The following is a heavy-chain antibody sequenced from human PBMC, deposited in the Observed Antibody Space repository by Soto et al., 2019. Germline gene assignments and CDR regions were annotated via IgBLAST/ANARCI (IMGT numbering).Heavy chain of an antibody. V-gene: IGHV3-30-3*01. CDR3: ARDMYSSDYFVKWFVP. J-gene: IGHJ5*02. Sequence: QVRLVESGGGVVQPGRSLRLSCTASGFSFSSYAMYWFRQPPGKGLEWVAVISHDGINKHYADSVKGRVTVSRDNSNPSLDLQLNSLRGEDTAMYYCARDMYSSDYFVKWFVPWGQGTLVTVSS. CDR1: GFSFSSYA. D-gene: IGHD6-19*01. CDR2: ISHDGINK.